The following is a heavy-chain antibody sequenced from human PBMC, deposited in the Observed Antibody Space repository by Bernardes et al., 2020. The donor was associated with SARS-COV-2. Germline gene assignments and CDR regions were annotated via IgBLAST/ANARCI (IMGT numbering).Heavy chain of an antibody. CDR1: SGSISSNF. D-gene: IGHD3-3*01. V-gene: IGHV4-59*01. CDR3: ARGPEYYDFWSGYYPNWYFDL. J-gene: IGHJ2*01. CDR2: IYYRGST. Sequence: SETLSLTCTVSSGSISSNFWSWIRQSPGRGLEWIGYIYYRGSTNYNPSLKSRVTISVDTSRSQFSLKLSSVTAADTAVYYCARGPEYYDFWSGYYPNWYFDLWGRGTLVTVSS.